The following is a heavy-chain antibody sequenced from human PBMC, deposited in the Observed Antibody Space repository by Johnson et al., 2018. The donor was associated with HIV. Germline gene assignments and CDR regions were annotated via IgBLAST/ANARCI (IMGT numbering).Heavy chain of an antibody. CDR3: AKTYSGSNRDAFDI. J-gene: IGHJ3*02. CDR2: ISYDGSNK. CDR1: GFTFSSYA. V-gene: IGHV3-30*18. Sequence: QMQLVESGGGVVQPGRSLRLSCAASGFTFSSYAMHWVRQAPGKGLEWVAVISYDGSNKYYADSVKGRFTISRDNSKNTLYLQMNSLRAEDTAVYYCAKTYSGSNRDAFDIWGQGTMVTVSS. D-gene: IGHD1-26*01.